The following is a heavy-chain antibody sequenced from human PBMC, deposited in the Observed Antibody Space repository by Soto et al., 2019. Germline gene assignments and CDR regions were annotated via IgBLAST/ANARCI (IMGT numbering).Heavy chain of an antibody. CDR2: IWYDGSNK. CDR3: ARDARLRSFDY. Sequence: GGSLRLSCAASGFTFSSYGMHWVRQAPGKGLEWVAVIWYDGSNKYYADSVKGRFTISRDNSKNTLYLQMNSLRAEDTAVYYCARDARLRSFDYWGQGTLVTVSS. D-gene: IGHD4-17*01. V-gene: IGHV3-33*01. J-gene: IGHJ4*02. CDR1: GFTFSSYG.